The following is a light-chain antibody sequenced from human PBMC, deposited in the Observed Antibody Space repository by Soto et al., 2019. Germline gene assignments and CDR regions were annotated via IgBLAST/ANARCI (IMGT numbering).Light chain of an antibody. CDR1: QSVSSNY. Sequence: EIVLTQSPGTLSLSPGERATLSCRASQSVSSNYLAWYQQKPGQAPRLLVYGASSRATGIPDRFSGSGSGTDFTLAISSLQPEDFATYYCQQSSSTPQTFGGGTKVDIK. CDR2: GAS. V-gene: IGKV3-20*01. J-gene: IGKJ4*01. CDR3: QQSSSTPQT.